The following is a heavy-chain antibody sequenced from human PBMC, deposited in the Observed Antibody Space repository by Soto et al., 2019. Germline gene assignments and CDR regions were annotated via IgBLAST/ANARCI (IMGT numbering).Heavy chain of an antibody. D-gene: IGHD3-22*01. CDR2: INPSGGST. Sequence: ASVKVSCKASGYTFTSYYMHWVRQAPGQGLEWMGIINPSGGSTSYAQKFQGRVTMTRDTSTSTVYMELSSLRSEDTAVYYCASGGKITMIVVPTVLDYWGQGTLVTVSS. J-gene: IGHJ4*02. V-gene: IGHV1-46*01. CDR3: ASGGKITMIVVPTVLDY. CDR1: GYTFTSYY.